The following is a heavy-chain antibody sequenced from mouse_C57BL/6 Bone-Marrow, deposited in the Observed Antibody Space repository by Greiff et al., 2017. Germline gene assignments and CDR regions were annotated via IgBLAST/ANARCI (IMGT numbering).Heavy chain of an antibody. CDR2: ISNLAYSI. Sequence: EVKLMESGGGLVQPGGSLKLSCAASGFTFSDYGMAWVRQAPRKGPEWVAFISNLAYSIYCADTVAGRFTISRENAKNTLYLEMSSLRSEDTAMYYCARPSPYYYAMDYWGQGTSVTVSS. J-gene: IGHJ4*01. CDR1: GFTFSDYG. CDR3: ARPSPYYYAMDY. V-gene: IGHV5-15*01.